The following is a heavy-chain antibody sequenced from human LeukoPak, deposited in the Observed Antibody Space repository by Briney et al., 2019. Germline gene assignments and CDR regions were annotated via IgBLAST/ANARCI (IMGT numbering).Heavy chain of an antibody. CDR1: GFTSSTYA. D-gene: IGHD2-15*01. J-gene: IGHJ4*02. V-gene: IGHV3-64*01. Sequence: GSLRLSCAASGFTSSTYAMHWVGQGPGKGLEYVSTISTNGDGTYYASSVTGRFTISRDNSKNTLYLQMGSLRAEDTAVYYCARYSGSCYNSWGQGTLVTVSS. CDR3: ARYSGSCYNS. CDR2: ISTNGDGT.